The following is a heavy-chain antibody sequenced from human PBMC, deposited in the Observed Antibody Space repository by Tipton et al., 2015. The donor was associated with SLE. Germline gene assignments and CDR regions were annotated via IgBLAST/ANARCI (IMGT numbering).Heavy chain of an antibody. Sequence: SLRLSCAASGFTFSSYGMHWVRQAPGKGLEWVAFIRYDGSNKYYADSVKGRFTISRDNSKNTLYLQMNSLRAEDTAVYYCARQPEQWLFYFDYWGQGTLVTVSS. CDR3: ARQPEQWLFYFDY. V-gene: IGHV3-30*02. D-gene: IGHD6-19*01. CDR1: GFTFSSYG. J-gene: IGHJ4*02. CDR2: IRYDGSNK.